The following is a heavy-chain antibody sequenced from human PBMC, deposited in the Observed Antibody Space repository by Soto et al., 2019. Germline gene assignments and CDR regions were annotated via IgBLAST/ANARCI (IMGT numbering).Heavy chain of an antibody. D-gene: IGHD1-26*01. CDR3: ARDRFGGSYGEYYFDY. CDR2: IYYSGST. Sequence: ASETLSLTCTVSGGSISSGDYYWSWIRQPPGKGLEWIGYIYYSGSTYYNPSLKSRVTISVDTSKNQFSLKLSSVTAADTAVYYCARDRFGGSYGEYYFDYWGQGTLVTVSS. J-gene: IGHJ4*02. CDR1: GGSISSGDYY. V-gene: IGHV4-30-4*01.